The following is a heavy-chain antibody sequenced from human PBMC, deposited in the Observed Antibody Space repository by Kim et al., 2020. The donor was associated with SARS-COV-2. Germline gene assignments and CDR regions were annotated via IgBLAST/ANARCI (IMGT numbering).Heavy chain of an antibody. CDR3: ARDAVAGDTVNYFDY. CDR2: INSDGSST. V-gene: IGHV3-74*01. CDR1: GFTFSSYW. J-gene: IGHJ4*02. Sequence: GGSLRLSCAASGFTFSSYWMHWVRQAPGKGLVWVSRINSDGSSTSYADSVKGRFTISRDNAKNTLYLQMNSLRAEDTAVYYCARDAVAGDTVNYFDYWGQGTLVTVSS. D-gene: IGHD6-19*01.